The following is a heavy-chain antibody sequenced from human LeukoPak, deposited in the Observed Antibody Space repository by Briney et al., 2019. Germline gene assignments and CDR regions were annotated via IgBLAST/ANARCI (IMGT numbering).Heavy chain of an antibody. J-gene: IGHJ4*02. CDR2: ISGSGGST. CDR3: AKPSVRDYYDGSGYLHTYPYYFDY. D-gene: IGHD3-22*01. Sequence: GGSLRLSCAASGFTFSSYAMTWVRQAPGKGLEWVSAISGSGGSTYYADSVKGRFTISRDNSKNTLYPQMNSLRAEDTAVYYCAKPSVRDYYDGSGYLHTYPYYFDYWGQGTLVTVSS. CDR1: GFTFSSYA. V-gene: IGHV3-23*01.